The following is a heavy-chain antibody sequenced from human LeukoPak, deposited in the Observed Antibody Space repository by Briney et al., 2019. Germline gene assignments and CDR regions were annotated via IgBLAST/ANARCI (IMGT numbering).Heavy chain of an antibody. D-gene: IGHD6-19*01. V-gene: IGHV4-39*01. Sequence: SETLSLTCTVSGGSISSSSYYLGWIRQPPGKGLEWIGSIYYSGDTYYNPSLKSRRVTISVDTSKNQFSLRLSSVTAADTAVYYCARHQWHYYYYMGVWGKGSTVTVSS. CDR1: GGSISSSSYY. CDR2: IYYSGDT. J-gene: IGHJ6*03. CDR3: ARHQWHYYYYMGV.